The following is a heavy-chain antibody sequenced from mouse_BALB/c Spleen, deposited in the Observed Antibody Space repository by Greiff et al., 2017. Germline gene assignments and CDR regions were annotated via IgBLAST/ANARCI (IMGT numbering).Heavy chain of an antibody. V-gene: IGHV3-2*02. J-gene: IGHJ4*01. CDR1: GYSITSDYA. CDR3: ARLEMDY. Sequence: EVKLQESGPGLVKPSQSLSLTCTVTGYSITSDYAWNWIRQFPGNKLEWMGYISYSGSTSYNPSLKSRISITRDTSKNQFFLQLNSVTTEDTATYYCARLEMDYWGQGTSVTVSS. CDR2: ISYSGST.